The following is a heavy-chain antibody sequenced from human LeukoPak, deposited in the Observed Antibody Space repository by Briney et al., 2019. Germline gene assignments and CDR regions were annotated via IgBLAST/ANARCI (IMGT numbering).Heavy chain of an antibody. V-gene: IGHV3-64D*06. CDR2: ISSNGGST. Sequence: PGGSLRLSCSASGFTFSRYAMHWVRQAPGKGLEYVSAISSNGGSTYYADSVKGRFTISRDNSKNTLYLQMSSLRTEDTAVYYCVKDGSGSYYTYYFDYWGQGTLATVSS. CDR3: VKDGSGSYYTYYFDY. CDR1: GFTFSRYA. D-gene: IGHD3-10*01. J-gene: IGHJ4*02.